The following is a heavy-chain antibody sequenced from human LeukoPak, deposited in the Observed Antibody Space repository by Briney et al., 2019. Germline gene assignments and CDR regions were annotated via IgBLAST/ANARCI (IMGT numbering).Heavy chain of an antibody. CDR2: ISYDGSNK. CDR1: GFTFSSYG. V-gene: IGHV3-30*03. Sequence: GGSLRLSCAASGFTFSSYGMHWVRQAPGKGLEWVAVISYDGSNKYYADPVKGRFTISRDNSKNTLYLQMNSLRAEDTAVYYCARDRFSSGYVDYWGQGTLVTVSS. D-gene: IGHD3-22*01. CDR3: ARDRFSSGYVDY. J-gene: IGHJ4*02.